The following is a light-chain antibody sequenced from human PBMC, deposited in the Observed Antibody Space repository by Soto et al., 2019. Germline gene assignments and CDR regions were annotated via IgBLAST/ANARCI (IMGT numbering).Light chain of an antibody. Sequence: DIVMTQSPDSLAVSLGERATINCKSSQSLLANCNNKNCLAWYQHKPGQPPKMLILWASTRESGVPDRFSGSGSGTDFALSFSSLQAEEAAFYYCQHFFSPPFPFGQGTKLEIK. J-gene: IGKJ2*01. CDR2: WAS. CDR1: QSLLANCNNKNC. V-gene: IGKV4-1*01. CDR3: QHFFSPPFP.